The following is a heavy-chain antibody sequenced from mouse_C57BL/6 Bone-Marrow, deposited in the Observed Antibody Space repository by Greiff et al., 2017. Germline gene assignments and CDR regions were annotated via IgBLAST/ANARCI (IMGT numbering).Heavy chain of an antibody. Sequence: VQLQQPGAELVRPGSSVKLSCKASGYTFTSYWMDWVKQRPGQGLEWIGNIYPSDSETHYNQKFKDKATLTVDKSSSTAYMQLSSLTSEDSAVYYCARSAYYSNPYYFDYWGQGTTLTVSS. J-gene: IGHJ2*01. CDR2: IYPSDSET. CDR1: GYTFTSYW. CDR3: ARSAYYSNPYYFDY. D-gene: IGHD2-5*01. V-gene: IGHV1-61*01.